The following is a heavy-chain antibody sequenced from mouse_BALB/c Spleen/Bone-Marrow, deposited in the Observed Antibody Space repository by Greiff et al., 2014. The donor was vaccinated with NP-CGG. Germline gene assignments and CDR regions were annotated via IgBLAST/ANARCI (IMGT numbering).Heavy chain of an antibody. V-gene: IGHV1S81*02. CDR3: ARGLYGAMDY. J-gene: IGHJ4*01. Sequence: SGAELVKPGASVKLSCKASGYTFTSYWMYWVIQRPGQGLEWIGEINPRSGRTNYSEKFKSRATLTVDKSSSTAYMQLSSLTSEDSAVYYCARGLYGAMDYWGQGTSVTVSS. CDR2: INPRSGRT. CDR1: GYTFTSYW. D-gene: IGHD1-1*01.